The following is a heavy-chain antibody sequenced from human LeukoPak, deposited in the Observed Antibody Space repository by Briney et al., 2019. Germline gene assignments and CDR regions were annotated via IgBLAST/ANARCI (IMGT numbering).Heavy chain of an antibody. CDR3: ARVGTYGSGSYLSWLDY. Sequence: SETLSLTCTVSGGSISSYYWSWIRQPPGKGLEWIGYIYYSGSTNYNPSLKSRVTISVDTSKDQFSLKLSSVTAADTAVYYCARVGTYGSGSYLSWLDYWGQGTLVTVSS. V-gene: IGHV4-59*01. CDR1: GGSISSYY. CDR2: IYYSGST. J-gene: IGHJ4*02. D-gene: IGHD3-10*01.